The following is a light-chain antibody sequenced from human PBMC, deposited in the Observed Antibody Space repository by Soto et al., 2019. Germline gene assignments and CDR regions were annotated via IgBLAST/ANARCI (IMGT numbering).Light chain of an antibody. CDR3: QQYNNGPTYT. CDR2: SAS. V-gene: IGKV3-15*01. CDR1: QSISSS. J-gene: IGKJ2*01. Sequence: EIVMTQSPATLSVSPGERATLSCRASQSISSSLAWYQQKPGQAPRLLIYSASTRATGIPARFSGSGSGTECHLTISSLQSEDFAGYYCQQYNNGPTYTFGQGTKLEIK.